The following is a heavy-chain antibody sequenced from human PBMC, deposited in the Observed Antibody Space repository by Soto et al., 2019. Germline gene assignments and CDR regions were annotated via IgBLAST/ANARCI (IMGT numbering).Heavy chain of an antibody. J-gene: IGHJ6*02. CDR1: GFTFSDHW. CDR2: IKPDGSEK. CDR3: ARGHYGMDV. V-gene: IGHV3-7*03. Sequence: EVQLVESGGGLVQPGGSLRLSCAASGFTFSDHWMTWVRQAPGKGLEWVANIKPDGSEKYHVDSVKGRFTISRDNAENSVFLQMNSLRAEDTAVYYCARGHYGMDVWGQGTTVTVSS.